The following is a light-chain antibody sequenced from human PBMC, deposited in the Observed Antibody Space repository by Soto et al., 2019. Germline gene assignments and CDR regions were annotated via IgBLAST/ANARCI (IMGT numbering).Light chain of an antibody. J-gene: IGLJ2*01. Sequence: QSVLTQPPSASGTPGQRVTISCSGSSSNIGSNTVNWYQQLPGTAPKLLIYSNNQRPSGVPARFSGSKSGTSASLAISGRQSDDEADYYCAAWDDSLNGHVVFGGGTKLTVL. CDR1: SSNIGSNT. CDR2: SNN. V-gene: IGLV1-44*01. CDR3: AAWDDSLNGHVV.